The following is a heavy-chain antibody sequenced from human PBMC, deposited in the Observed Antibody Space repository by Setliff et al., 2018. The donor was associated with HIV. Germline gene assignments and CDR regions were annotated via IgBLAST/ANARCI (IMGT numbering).Heavy chain of an antibody. Sequence: ASVKVSCKASGYDFTAYAISWVRQAPGQGLEWMGRIGGDNANIKFAQSFQGRVTMTTDTSTNTAYLELTSLRSDDTAVYYCARNRVPSSLWGQGTLVTVSS. CDR1: GYDFTAYA. CDR2: IGGDNANI. CDR3: ARNRVPSSL. J-gene: IGHJ4*02. V-gene: IGHV1-18*01. D-gene: IGHD3-10*01.